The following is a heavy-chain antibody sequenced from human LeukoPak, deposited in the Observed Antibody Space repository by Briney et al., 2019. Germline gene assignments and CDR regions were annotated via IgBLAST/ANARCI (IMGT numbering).Heavy chain of an antibody. Sequence: SETLSLTCTVSGTSISSYYWSWIRQPPGKGLEWIGYIYYSGSTNYNPSLKSRATISIDTSKKQFSLKVTSVTAADTAVYYCARVWTRDQLQSDYWGQGILVTVSS. CDR3: ARVWTRDQLQSDY. CDR1: GTSISSYY. J-gene: IGHJ4*02. V-gene: IGHV4-59*01. D-gene: IGHD1-1*01. CDR2: IYYSGST.